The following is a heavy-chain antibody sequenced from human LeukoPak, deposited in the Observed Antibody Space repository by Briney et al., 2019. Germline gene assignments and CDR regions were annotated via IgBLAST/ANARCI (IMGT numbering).Heavy chain of an antibody. D-gene: IGHD1-1*01. Sequence: GASVKVSCKASGYTFTSYDINWVRQATGQGLEWMGWMNPNSGNTGYAQKFQGRVTITRNTSISTAYMELSSLRSEDTAVYYCARAPMATTTHDYYYYYMDVWGKGTTVTVSS. CDR3: ARAPMATTTHDYYYYYMDV. V-gene: IGHV1-8*03. CDR1: GYTFTSYD. J-gene: IGHJ6*03. CDR2: MNPNSGNT.